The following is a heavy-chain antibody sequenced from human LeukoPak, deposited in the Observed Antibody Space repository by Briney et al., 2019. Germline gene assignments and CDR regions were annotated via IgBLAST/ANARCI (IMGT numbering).Heavy chain of an antibody. Sequence: PGGSLRLSCAASGFTFSSYAMSWVRQALGKGLEWVSAISGSGGSTYYADSVKGRFTISRDNSKNTLYLQMNSLRAEDTAVYYCAKTPNQYCSSTSCYIDYWGQGTLVTVSS. CDR2: ISGSGGST. D-gene: IGHD2-2*02. J-gene: IGHJ4*02. V-gene: IGHV3-23*01. CDR3: AKTPNQYCSSTSCYIDY. CDR1: GFTFSSYA.